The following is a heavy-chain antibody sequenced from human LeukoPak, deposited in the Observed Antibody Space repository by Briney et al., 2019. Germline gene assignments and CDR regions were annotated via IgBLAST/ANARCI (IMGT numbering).Heavy chain of an antibody. CDR3: ARVCLRGLRLRGYFDY. D-gene: IGHD5-12*01. J-gene: IGHJ4*02. CDR2: ISYDGSNK. V-gene: IGHV3-30-3*01. CDR1: GFTFSSYA. Sequence: GGSLRLSCAASGFTFSSYAMHWVRQAPGKGLEWVAVISYDGSNKYYADSVKGRFTISRDNSKNTLYLQMNSLRAEDTAVYYCARVCLRGLRLRGYFDYWGQGTLVTVSS.